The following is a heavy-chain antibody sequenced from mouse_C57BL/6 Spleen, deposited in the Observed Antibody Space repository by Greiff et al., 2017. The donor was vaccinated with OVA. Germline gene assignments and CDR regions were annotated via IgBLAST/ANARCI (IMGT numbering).Heavy chain of an antibody. CDR3: ARGDWDGFAY. V-gene: IGHV1-18*01. CDR2: INPNNGGT. J-gene: IGHJ3*01. CDR1: GYTFTDYN. D-gene: IGHD4-1*01. Sequence: EVKLVESGPELVKPGASVKIPCKASGYTFTDYNMDWVKQSHGKSLEWIGDINPNNGGTIYNQKFKGKATLTVDKSSSTAYMELRSLTSEDTAVYYCARGDWDGFAYWGQGTLVTVSA.